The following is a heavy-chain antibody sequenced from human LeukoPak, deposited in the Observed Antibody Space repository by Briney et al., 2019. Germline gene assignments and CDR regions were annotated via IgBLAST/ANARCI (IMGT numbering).Heavy chain of an antibody. V-gene: IGHV1-69*04. D-gene: IGHD2-2*01. CDR3: ASQVREGYCSSTSCQATDV. Sequence: GASVNVSCKASGGTFSSYAISWVRQAPGQGLEWMGRIIPILGIANYAQKFQGRVTITADKSTSTAYMELSSLRSEDTAVYYCASQVREGYCSSTSCQATDVWGQGTTVTVSS. CDR2: IIPILGIA. J-gene: IGHJ6*02. CDR1: GGTFSSYA.